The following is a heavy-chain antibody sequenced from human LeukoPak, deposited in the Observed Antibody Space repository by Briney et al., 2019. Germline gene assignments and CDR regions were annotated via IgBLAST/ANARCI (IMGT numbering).Heavy chain of an antibody. CDR1: GYTFTSYD. D-gene: IGHD6-13*01. Sequence: PGASVKVSSKASGYTFTSYDINCVRRATGQGLEWMGWMNPNSGNTGYTQKFQGRVTITRNTSINTASLELSSLSSEDTAVYYFSSRIAASDWGQGTLVTVSS. V-gene: IGHV1-8*01. CDR2: MNPNSGNT. CDR3: SSRIAASD. J-gene: IGHJ4*02.